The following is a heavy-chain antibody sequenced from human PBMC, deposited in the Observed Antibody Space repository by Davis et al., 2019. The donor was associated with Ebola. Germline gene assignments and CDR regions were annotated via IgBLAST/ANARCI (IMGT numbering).Heavy chain of an antibody. CDR2: IYHSGST. Sequence: MPSETLSLTCAVSGGSISSSNWWSWVRQPPGKGLEWIGEIYHSGSTNYNPSLKSRVTISVDKSKNQFSLKLSSVTAAGTAVYYCARDRGKAVAVYFDYWGQGTLVTVSS. V-gene: IGHV4-4*02. CDR3: ARDRGKAVAVYFDY. CDR1: GGSISSSNW. D-gene: IGHD6-19*01. J-gene: IGHJ4*02.